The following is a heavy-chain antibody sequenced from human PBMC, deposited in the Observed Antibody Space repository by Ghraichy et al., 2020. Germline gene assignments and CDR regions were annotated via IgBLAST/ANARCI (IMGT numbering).Heavy chain of an antibody. CDR2: ISAYNVNT. Sequence: ASVKVSCKASGYTFISYGISWVRQAPGQGLEWMGWISAYNVNTNYAQKVQGRVTMTTDTSTRTAYMELRSLSSDDTAVYYCARVFLLAEVGRGMDVWGQGTTVTVSS. D-gene: IGHD6-13*01. V-gene: IGHV1-18*04. CDR3: ARVFLLAEVGRGMDV. CDR1: GYTFISYG. J-gene: IGHJ6*02.